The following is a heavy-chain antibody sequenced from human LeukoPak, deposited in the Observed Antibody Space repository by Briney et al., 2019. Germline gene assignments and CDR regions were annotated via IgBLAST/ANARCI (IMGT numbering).Heavy chain of an antibody. CDR2: IKQDGSEK. CDR3: ARGGVAIDAFDI. J-gene: IGHJ3*02. V-gene: IGHV3-7*03. CDR1: GFTFSSYW. D-gene: IGHD5-12*01. Sequence: GGSLRLSCAASGFTFSSYWISWVRQAPGKGLEWVANIKQDGSEKYYVDSVKGRFTISRDNAKNSLYLQMNSLRAEDTAVYYCARGGVAIDAFDIWGQGTMVTVSS.